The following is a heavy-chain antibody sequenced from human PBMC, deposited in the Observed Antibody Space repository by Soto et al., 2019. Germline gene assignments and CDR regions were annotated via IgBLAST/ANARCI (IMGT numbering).Heavy chain of an antibody. CDR3: ARESGDWPLNWFDP. Sequence: GGSLRLSCASSGFNFSNHWMHWVRQRPAEGLVWVSRITSDGKSKAYAESVKGRFAISRDNAKNTLYLQMNGLTAEDTAVYYCARESGDWPLNWFDPWGQGTLVTVSS. D-gene: IGHD2-21*02. CDR1: GFNFSNHW. V-gene: IGHV3-74*01. CDR2: ITSDGKSK. J-gene: IGHJ5*02.